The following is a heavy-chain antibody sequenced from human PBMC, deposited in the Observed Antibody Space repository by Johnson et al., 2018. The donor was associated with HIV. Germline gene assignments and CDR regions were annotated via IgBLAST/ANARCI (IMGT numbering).Heavy chain of an antibody. CDR3: ARGGYYDSSGSAFDI. J-gene: IGHJ3*02. V-gene: IGHV3-30*03. CDR2: ISYDGSNK. D-gene: IGHD3-22*01. CDR1: GFTFSSYW. Sequence: QMLLVESGGGLVQPGGSLRLSCAASGFTFSSYWMSWVRQAPGKGLEWVAVISYDGSNKYYADSVKGRFTISRDNSKNTLYLQMNSLRAEDTAVYYCARGGYYDSSGSAFDIWGQGTMVTVSS.